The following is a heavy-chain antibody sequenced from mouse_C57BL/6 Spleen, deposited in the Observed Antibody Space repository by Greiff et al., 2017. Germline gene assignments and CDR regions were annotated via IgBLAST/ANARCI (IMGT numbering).Heavy chain of an antibody. V-gene: IGHV5-17*01. CDR2: ISSGSSTI. CDR1: GFTFSDYG. Sequence: EVQLQESGGGLVKPGGSLKLSCAASGFTFSDYGMHWVRQAPEKGLEWVAYISSGSSTIYYADTVKGRFTISRDNAKNTLFLQMTSLRSEDTAMYYCARDYGNYDPYYYAMDYWGQGTSVTVSS. J-gene: IGHJ4*01. CDR3: ARDYGNYDPYYYAMDY. D-gene: IGHD2-1*01.